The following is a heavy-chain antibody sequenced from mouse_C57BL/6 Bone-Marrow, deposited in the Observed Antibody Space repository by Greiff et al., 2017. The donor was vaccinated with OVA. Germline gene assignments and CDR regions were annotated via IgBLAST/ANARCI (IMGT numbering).Heavy chain of an antibody. V-gene: IGHV3-6*01. CDR3: ANSYPYYFDD. J-gene: IGHJ2*01. CDR2: ISYDGSN. Sequence: EVKLVESGPGLVKPSQSLSLTCSVTGYSITSGYYWNWIRQFPGNKLEWMGYISYDGSNNYNPSLKNRISITRDTSKNQFFLKLNSVTTEDTATYYCANSYPYYFDDWGQGTTLTVSS. CDR1: GYSITSGYY.